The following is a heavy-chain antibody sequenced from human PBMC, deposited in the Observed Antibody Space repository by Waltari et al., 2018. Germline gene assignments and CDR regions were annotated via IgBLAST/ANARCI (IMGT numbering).Heavy chain of an antibody. CDR3: AGIRRGFWFFDL. V-gene: IGHV3-48*04. Sequence: EVQLVESGGGLVQPGGSLRLSCAASGMTFTTYSMNWVRQAPGKGLEWISYVRGESGYIYYADSVRGRFTISRDNAQNSMYLQMNNLRADDTAVYYCAGIRRGFWFFDLWGRGTLVTVSS. CDR2: VRGESGYI. CDR1: GMTFTTYS. D-gene: IGHD3-10*01. J-gene: IGHJ2*01.